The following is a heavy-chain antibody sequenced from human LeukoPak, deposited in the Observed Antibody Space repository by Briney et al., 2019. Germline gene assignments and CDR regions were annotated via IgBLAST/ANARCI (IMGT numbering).Heavy chain of an antibody. CDR2: IYPGDSDT. CDR3: ARSEVYYGSGSYYYGMDV. D-gene: IGHD3-10*01. J-gene: IGHJ6*02. V-gene: IGHV5-51*01. CDR1: GYRFTSYW. Sequence: GESLEISFKGSGYRFTSYWIGWVRQVPGKGLEWMGIIYPGDSDTRYSPSFQGQVTISADKSISTAYLQWSSLKASDTAMYYCARSEVYYGSGSYYYGMDVWGQGTTVTVSS.